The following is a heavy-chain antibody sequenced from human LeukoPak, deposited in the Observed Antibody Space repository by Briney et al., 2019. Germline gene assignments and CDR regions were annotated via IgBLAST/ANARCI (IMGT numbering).Heavy chain of an antibody. Sequence: PGGSLRLSCAASGFTFSSYSMNWVRQAPGKGLEWVSSISSSSSYIYYAGSVKGRFTISRDNSKNTLYLQMNSLRAEDTAVYYCAKSGRGWGRAYFDYWGQGTLVTVSS. CDR1: GFTFSSYS. D-gene: IGHD3-10*01. V-gene: IGHV3-21*04. CDR3: AKSGRGWGRAYFDY. CDR2: ISSSSSYI. J-gene: IGHJ4*02.